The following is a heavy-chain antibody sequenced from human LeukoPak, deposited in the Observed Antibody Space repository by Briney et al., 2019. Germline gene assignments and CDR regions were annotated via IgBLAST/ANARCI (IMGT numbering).Heavy chain of an antibody. J-gene: IGHJ3*02. CDR1: GGTFSSYT. V-gene: IGHV1-69*02. CDR2: IIPILGIA. Sequence: SVKVSCKASGGTFSSYTISWVRQAPGQGLEWMGRIIPILGIANYAQKFLGRVTITADISTSTAYMELNSLRSEDTAVYYCARSPTSYSSGWYGFSGAFDIWGQGTMVTVSS. CDR3: ARSPTSYSSGWYGFSGAFDI. D-gene: IGHD6-19*01.